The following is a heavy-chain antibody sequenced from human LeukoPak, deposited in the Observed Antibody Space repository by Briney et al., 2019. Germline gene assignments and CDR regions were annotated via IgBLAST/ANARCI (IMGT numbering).Heavy chain of an antibody. J-gene: IGHJ6*03. D-gene: IGHD3-10*01. V-gene: IGHV3-20*04. CDR1: GFTFDDYG. Sequence: GGSLRLSCAASGFTFDDYGMTWVRQAPGKGLEWVSGINWNGGTTGYADSVKGRFTISRDNAKNSLHLQMNSLRAEDTAVYYCARFASGDVLLWFGDLDYFYYMDVWGKGTTVTISS. CDR2: INWNGGTT. CDR3: ARFASGDVLLWFGDLDYFYYMDV.